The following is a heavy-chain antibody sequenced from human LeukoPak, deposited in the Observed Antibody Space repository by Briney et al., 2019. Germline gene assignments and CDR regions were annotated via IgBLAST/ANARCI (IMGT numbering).Heavy chain of an antibody. CDR2: INHSGST. CDR3: ARVRVAATVYYYYYMDV. CDR1: GXXFSGYY. Sequence: SETLSLTCAXXGXXFSGYYWSWIRQPPGKGLEWIGEINHSGSTNYNPSLKSRVTISVDTSKNQFSLKLSSVTAADTAVYYCARVRVAATVYYYYYMDVWGKGTTVTVSS. J-gene: IGHJ6*03. V-gene: IGHV4-34*01. D-gene: IGHD2-15*01.